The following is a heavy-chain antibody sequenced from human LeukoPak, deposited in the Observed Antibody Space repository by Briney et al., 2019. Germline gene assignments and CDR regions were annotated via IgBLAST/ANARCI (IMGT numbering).Heavy chain of an antibody. J-gene: IGHJ3*02. CDR3: AREPPVLSSGYYTDQPDASDI. V-gene: IGHV3-30*04. Sequence: GGSLRLSCAASGFTFSSYAMHWVRQAPGKGLEWVAVISYDGSNKYYADSVKGRFTISRDNSKNTLYLQMNSLRAEDTAVYYCAREPPVLSSGYYTDQPDASDIWGQGTMVTVSS. CDR1: GFTFSSYA. CDR2: ISYDGSNK. D-gene: IGHD3-22*01.